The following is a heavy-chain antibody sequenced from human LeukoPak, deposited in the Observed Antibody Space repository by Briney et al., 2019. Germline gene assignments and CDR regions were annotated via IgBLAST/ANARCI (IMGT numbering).Heavy chain of an antibody. Sequence: GGSLRLSCAASGFTFSTYWMSWVRQAPGKGLEWVASINQDGSQKRYVDSVQGRFTISRDNTKKSLFLQMNILRAEDTAVYYCARLKDDVTKLDYWGQGTLVTVSS. CDR3: ARLKDDVTKLDY. V-gene: IGHV3-7*01. J-gene: IGHJ4*02. CDR2: INQDGSQK. CDR1: GFTFSTYW. D-gene: IGHD2-8*01.